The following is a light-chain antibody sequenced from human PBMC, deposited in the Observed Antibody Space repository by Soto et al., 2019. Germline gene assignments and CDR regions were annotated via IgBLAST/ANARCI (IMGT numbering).Light chain of an antibody. J-gene: IGKJ1*01. V-gene: IGKV3-15*01. Sequence: EIVMTQYTATLSVSPGDRATLSCRASQSVSTNLAWYQQKFGQAPSLVIYDASTRATGIPGRFSGSGSGTEVTLTISSLQSEDFAIYYCQQYRNWPRTFGQGTKVEIK. CDR2: DAS. CDR1: QSVSTN. CDR3: QQYRNWPRT.